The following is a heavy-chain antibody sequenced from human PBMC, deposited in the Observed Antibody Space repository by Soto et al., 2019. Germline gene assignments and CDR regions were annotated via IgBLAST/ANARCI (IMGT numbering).Heavy chain of an antibody. CDR1: GGSSSSGSDY. Sequence: SESLCLAGTVDGGSSSSGSDYWGWIRQPPGKGLEGIASINGSGTACDNRSRESRVTISGDTSESRFWLDLDPLTAPDAAVYYCAKHGTVYTTIPRAFDIWGPGTMVX. CDR2: INGSGTA. V-gene: IGHV4-39*01. CDR3: AKHGTVYTTIPRAFDI. J-gene: IGHJ3*02. D-gene: IGHD1-1*01.